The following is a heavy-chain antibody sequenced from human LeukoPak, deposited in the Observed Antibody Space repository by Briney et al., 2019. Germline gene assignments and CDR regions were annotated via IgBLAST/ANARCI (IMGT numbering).Heavy chain of an antibody. CDR2: ISSSGSTI. CDR1: GFAFSSYE. Sequence: GGSPRLSCAASGFAFSSYEMNWVRQAPGKGLEWVSYISSSGSTIYYADSVKGRFTISRDNAKNSLYLQMNSLRAEDTAVYYCARAHHRRVYDYVWGSYPYWGQGTLVTVSS. CDR3: ARAHHRRVYDYVWGSYPY. V-gene: IGHV3-48*03. D-gene: IGHD3-16*02. J-gene: IGHJ4*02.